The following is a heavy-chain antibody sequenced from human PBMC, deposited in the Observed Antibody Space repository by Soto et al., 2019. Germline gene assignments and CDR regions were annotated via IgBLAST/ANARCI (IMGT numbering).Heavy chain of an antibody. CDR3: ARITIFGVVQN. D-gene: IGHD3-3*01. V-gene: IGHV4-31*03. CDR1: GDSISSGGYY. Sequence: PSETLSLTCTVSGDSISSGGYYWIWIRQQPGKGLEWIEYIYYSGSTYYSPSLKSRVTISVDTSKNQFSLTLSSVTAADTAVYYCARITIFGVVQNWGQGTLVTVSS. CDR2: IYYSGST. J-gene: IGHJ4*02.